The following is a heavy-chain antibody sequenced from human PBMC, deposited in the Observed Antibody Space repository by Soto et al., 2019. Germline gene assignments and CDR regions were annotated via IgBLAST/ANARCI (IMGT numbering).Heavy chain of an antibody. Sequence: QVQLQQWGAGLLKPSETLSLTCAVYGGSFSGYYWSWIRQPPGKGLEWIGEINHSGSTNYNPSLKSRVTISVDTSKNQFSLKLSSVTAADPAVYYCARGWCGWFTYWGQGTLVTVSS. CDR1: GGSFSGYY. V-gene: IGHV4-34*01. CDR3: ARGWCGWFTY. D-gene: IGHD6-19*01. CDR2: INHSGST. J-gene: IGHJ4*02.